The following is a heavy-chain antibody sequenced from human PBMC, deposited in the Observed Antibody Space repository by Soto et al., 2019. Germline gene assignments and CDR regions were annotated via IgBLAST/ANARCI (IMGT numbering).Heavy chain of an antibody. V-gene: IGHV1-18*04. CDR3: ARGAGHSSSPDYYYYGMDV. Sequence: ASVKVSCKASGYTFTSYGISWVRQAPGQGLEWMGWISAYNGNTNYAQKFQGWVTMTRDTSISTAYMELSRLRSDDTAVYYCARGAGHSSSPDYYYYGMDVWGQGTTVTVSS. J-gene: IGHJ6*02. D-gene: IGHD6-6*01. CDR2: ISAYNGNT. CDR1: GYTFTSYG.